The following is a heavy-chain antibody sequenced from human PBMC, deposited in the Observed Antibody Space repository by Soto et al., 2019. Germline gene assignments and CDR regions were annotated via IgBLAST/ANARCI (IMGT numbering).Heavy chain of an antibody. Sequence: QVQLVESGGGVVQPGRSLRLSCAASGFTISSYGMHWVRQAPGKGLEWVAVIWYDGSNKYYADSVKGRFTISRDNSKNTLYLQMNSLRAEDTAVYYCARDVPSLAVAGVGHFDYWGPGTLVTVSS. CDR2: IWYDGSNK. J-gene: IGHJ4*02. CDR1: GFTISSYG. CDR3: ARDVPSLAVAGVGHFDY. D-gene: IGHD6-19*01. V-gene: IGHV3-33*01.